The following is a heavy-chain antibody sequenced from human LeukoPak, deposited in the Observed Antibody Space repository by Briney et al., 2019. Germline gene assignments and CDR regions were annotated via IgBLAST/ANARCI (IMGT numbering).Heavy chain of an antibody. CDR2: ISWNSGSI. V-gene: IGHV3-9*03. CDR1: GFTFDDYA. Sequence: PGRSLRLSCAASGFTFDDYAMHWVRQAPGKGLEWVSGISWNSGSIGYADSVKGRFTISRDNAKNSLYLQMNSLRAEDMALYYCAKGGACSSTSCYIDYWGQGTLVTVSS. CDR3: AKGGACSSTSCYIDY. D-gene: IGHD2-2*01. J-gene: IGHJ4*02.